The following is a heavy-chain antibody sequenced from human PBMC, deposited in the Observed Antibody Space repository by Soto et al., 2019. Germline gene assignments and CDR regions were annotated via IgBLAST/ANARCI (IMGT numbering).Heavy chain of an antibody. CDR1: SGSISSSHW. D-gene: IGHD6-19*01. V-gene: IGHV4-4*02. J-gene: IGHJ4*02. Sequence: QVQLQESGPGLVKPSGTLSLTCAVSSGSISSSHWWRWVRQSPGKGLEWIGEIYHSGSTNYSPSLNSRVAMSVDRSKIQFSRNLNSVTAADTAVYYCARSRKGYSSGWSFDNWGQGTLVTVSS. CDR2: IYHSGST. CDR3: ARSRKGYSSGWSFDN.